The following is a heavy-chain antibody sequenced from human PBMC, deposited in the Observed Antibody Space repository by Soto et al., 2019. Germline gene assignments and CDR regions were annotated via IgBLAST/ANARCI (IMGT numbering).Heavy chain of an antibody. CDR1: GYPFDTYG. Sequence: SVKVSCKASGYPFDTYGINWVRQAPGQRPEWMGWISAYNGQTDYAQNLQGRVTMATDTSTNTAYMELRNLRSDDTAVYYCASRRELGGSYYCYYGMDVWGQGTPVTVSS. J-gene: IGHJ6*02. CDR2: ISAYNGQT. CDR3: ASRRELGGSYYCYYGMDV. V-gene: IGHV1-18*01. D-gene: IGHD1-26*01.